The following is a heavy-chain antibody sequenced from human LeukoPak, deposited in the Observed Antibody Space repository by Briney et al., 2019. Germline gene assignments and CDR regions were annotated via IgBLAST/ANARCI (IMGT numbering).Heavy chain of an antibody. CDR1: GFSFSDYD. J-gene: IGHJ1*01. D-gene: IGHD3-16*01. Sequence: GGSLRLSCSASGFSFSDYDMNWVRQAPGKGLEWVSAISGRSSHVYYGESVKGRFAISRDNAKNSLYLQLDSLGVEDTAVYYCGRAFPPLRTSSAGDLWGQGTLVTVSS. V-gene: IGHV3-21*01. CDR2: ISGRSSHV. CDR3: GRAFPPLRTSSAGDL.